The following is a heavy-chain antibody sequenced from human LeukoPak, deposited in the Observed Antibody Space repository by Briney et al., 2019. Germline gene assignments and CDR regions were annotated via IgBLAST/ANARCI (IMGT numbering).Heavy chain of an antibody. D-gene: IGHD3-10*01. CDR1: GFTFSSYS. V-gene: IGHV3-21*01. CDR3: ASPYGSGSYRGFAFDI. J-gene: IGHJ3*02. Sequence: GGSLRLSCAASGFTFSSYSMNWVRQAPGKGLEWVSFISSSSYIYYADSVKGRFTISRDNAKNSLYLQMNSLRAEDTAVYYCASPYGSGSYRGFAFDIWGQGTMVTVSS. CDR2: ISSSSYI.